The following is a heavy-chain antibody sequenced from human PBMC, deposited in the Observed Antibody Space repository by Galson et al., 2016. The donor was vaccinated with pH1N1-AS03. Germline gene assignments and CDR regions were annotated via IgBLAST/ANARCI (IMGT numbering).Heavy chain of an antibody. D-gene: IGHD4-17*01. CDR3: VRAFYGDVFGY. CDR1: GDSVSSDSAA. CDR2: TYYRSRWYN. V-gene: IGHV6-1*01. Sequence: CAISGDSVSSDSAAWNWIRQSPSRGLEWLGRTYYRSRWYNDYAPSLSSRVSFTADTSKNQFSLHLTSVTPEDSATYFCVRAFYGDVFGYWGQGTLVTVSS. J-gene: IGHJ4*02.